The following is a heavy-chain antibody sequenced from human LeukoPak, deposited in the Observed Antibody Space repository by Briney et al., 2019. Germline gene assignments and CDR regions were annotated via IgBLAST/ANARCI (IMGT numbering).Heavy chain of an antibody. V-gene: IGHV3-7*01. CDR1: GFSFRTYW. Sequence: GSLRLSCAASGFSFRTYWMSWIRQAPGKEPEWVADINQDGSEEYYLQSVRGRFTVSRDNAQNAVFLQMPNLRVDDTAVYYCARWKMELQRNAFDFWGQGTVVTVSS. J-gene: IGHJ3*01. CDR3: ARWKMELQRNAFDF. CDR2: INQDGSEE. D-gene: IGHD1-26*01.